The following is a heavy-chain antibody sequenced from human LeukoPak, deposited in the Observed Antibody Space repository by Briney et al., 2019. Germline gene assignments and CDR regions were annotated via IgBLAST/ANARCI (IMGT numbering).Heavy chain of an antibody. V-gene: IGHV1-69*04. D-gene: IGHD3-3*01. J-gene: IGHJ4*02. CDR3: AREPVNLRYDFWSGYYTADFDY. CDR1: GGTFSSYT. Sequence: SAKVSCKASGGTFSSYTISWVRQAPGQGLEWMGRIIPILGIANYAQKFQGRVTITADKSTSTAYMELSSLRSEDTAVYYCAREPVNLRYDFWSGYYTADFDYWGQGTLVTVSS. CDR2: IIPILGIA.